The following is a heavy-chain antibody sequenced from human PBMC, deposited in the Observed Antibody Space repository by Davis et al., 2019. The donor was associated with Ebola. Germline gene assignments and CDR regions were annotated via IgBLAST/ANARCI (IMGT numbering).Heavy chain of an antibody. CDR2: VYETGATL. CDR1: GSTFAFSGYT. J-gene: IGHJ4*02. D-gene: IGHD4-23*01. Sequence: PGGSLRLSCEASGSTFAFSGYTMFWVRQAPGRGLEWVSGVYETGATLYYANSVKRRFTVSRDDSDNTLSLQMNSLTVEDTAVYYCARWRIGREYIDFWGQGTQVIVS. CDR3: ARWRIGREYIDF. V-gene: IGHV3-23*01.